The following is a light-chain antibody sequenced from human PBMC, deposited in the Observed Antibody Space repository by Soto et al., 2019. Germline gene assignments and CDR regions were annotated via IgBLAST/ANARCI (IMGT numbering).Light chain of an antibody. V-gene: IGLV2-11*01. Sequence: QSALTQPRSVSGSPGQSVTISCTGTSSDVGGYYYVSWYQHHPGKAPKLMIYDVSKRPSGVPDRFSGSKSGNTASLTISGLQAEDEADYYCCSYAGSYTVVFGGGTQLTVL. CDR1: SSDVGGYYY. J-gene: IGLJ2*01. CDR3: CSYAGSYTVV. CDR2: DVS.